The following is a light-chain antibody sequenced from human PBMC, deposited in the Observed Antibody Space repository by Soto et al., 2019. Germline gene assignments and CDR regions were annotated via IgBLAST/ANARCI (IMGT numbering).Light chain of an antibody. CDR3: QQYNSYPYT. V-gene: IGKV1-5*01. CDR2: HAS. Sequence: DIQMTQSPSTLSASVGDRVTITCRASQSISSWLAWYQQTPGKAPKLLIFHASTLQGGVPSKFSGSGSGTEFTLTISSLQPDDFAIYYCQQYNSYPYTFGQGTKVDI. J-gene: IGKJ2*01. CDR1: QSISSW.